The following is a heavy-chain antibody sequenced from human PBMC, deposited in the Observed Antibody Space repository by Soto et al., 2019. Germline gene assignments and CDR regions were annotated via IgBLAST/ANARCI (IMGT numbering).Heavy chain of an antibody. D-gene: IGHD3-22*01. Sequence: QVQLQESGPGLVKPSQTLSLTCTVSGDSIGTGGYYWGRIRQHPGKGPDWIGYIHYSGNTYYNPSRKRRRTISSDTPNNHTSLHLSSGTAADTAGYYYSANHDDISGRTPLLFDSWGQGTLVTVSS. CDR1: GDSIGTGGYY. CDR2: IHYSGNT. CDR3: SANHDDISGRTPLLFDS. V-gene: IGHV4-31*08. J-gene: IGHJ4*02.